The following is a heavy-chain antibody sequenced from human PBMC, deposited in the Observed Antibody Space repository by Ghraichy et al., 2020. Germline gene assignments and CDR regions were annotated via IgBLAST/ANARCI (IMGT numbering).Heavy chain of an antibody. CDR3: ATEGRSLGRLRFGP. J-gene: IGHJ5*02. CDR2: LYSGGYT. Sequence: GGYLRLSCAASGFSVSNNYMSWVRQAPGKGLEWVSVLYSGGYTVYADSVKGRFTISRHNSENTLYLQMNSLRPEDTAVYFCATEGRSLGRLRFGPWGKGTLVTVSS. CDR1: GFSVSNNY. V-gene: IGHV3-53*04.